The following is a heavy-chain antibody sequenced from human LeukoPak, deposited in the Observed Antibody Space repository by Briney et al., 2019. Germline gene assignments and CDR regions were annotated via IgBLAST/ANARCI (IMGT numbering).Heavy chain of an antibody. CDR2: ISSSSII. J-gene: IGHJ3*02. CDR3: ARTKQWLDDAFDI. V-gene: IGHV3-69-1*01. D-gene: IGHD6-19*01. Sequence: GGSLRLSCDASGFNFRSYAMSWVRQAPGKGLEWVSSISSSSIIYYADSVKGRFTISRDNAKNSLYLQMNSLRAEDTAVYYCARTKQWLDDAFDIWGQGTMVTVSS. CDR1: GFNFRSYA.